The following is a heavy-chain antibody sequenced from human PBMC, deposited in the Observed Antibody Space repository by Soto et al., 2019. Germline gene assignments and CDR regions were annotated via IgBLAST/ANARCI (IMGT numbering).Heavy chain of an antibody. CDR3: ARDSVDYGDLDY. J-gene: IGHJ4*02. D-gene: IGHD4-17*01. CDR2: ISSDIITT. Sequence: PGGSLRLSCTASGFTFRTYSMNWVRQAPGKGLECVAYISSDIITTYYADSVKGRFTISRDNAKNSLYLQMNSLRDEDTAVYYCARDSVDYGDLDYWGQGTQVTVSS. V-gene: IGHV3-48*02. CDR1: GFTFRTYS.